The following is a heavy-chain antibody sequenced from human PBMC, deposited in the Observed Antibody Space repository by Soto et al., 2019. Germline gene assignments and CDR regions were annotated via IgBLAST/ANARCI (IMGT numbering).Heavy chain of an antibody. V-gene: IGHV1-18*01. J-gene: IGHJ4*02. Sequence: GASVKVSCKASGYTFTSYGISWVRQAPGQGLEWMGGISAYNGNTNYAQKLQGRVTMTTDTSTSTAYMELRSLRSDDTAVYYCASAPALYDFWSGYSPGPHFDYWGQGTLVTVSS. CDR3: ASAPALYDFWSGYSPGPHFDY. D-gene: IGHD3-3*01. CDR1: GYTFTSYG. CDR2: ISAYNGNT.